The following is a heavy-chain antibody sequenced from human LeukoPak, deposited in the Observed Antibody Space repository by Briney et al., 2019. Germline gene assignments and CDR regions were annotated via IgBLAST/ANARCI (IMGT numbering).Heavy chain of an antibody. CDR1: GFTFSSYA. CDR2: ISGSGGST. Sequence: GGSLRLSCAASGFTFSSYAMSWVRQAPGKGQEWDSAISGSGGSTYYADSVKGRFTISRDNSKNTPYLQMNSLRAEDTAVYYCAKDGYSSGWYFDYWGQGILVTVSS. V-gene: IGHV3-23*01. CDR3: AKDGYSSGWYFDY. D-gene: IGHD6-19*01. J-gene: IGHJ4*02.